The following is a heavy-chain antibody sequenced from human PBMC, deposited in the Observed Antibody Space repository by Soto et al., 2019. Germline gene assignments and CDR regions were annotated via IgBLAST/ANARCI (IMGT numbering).Heavy chain of an antibody. V-gene: IGHV1-18*01. D-gene: IGHD3-9*01. Sequence: ASVKVSCKASGYTCTSYGISWVRQAPGQGLEWMGWISAYNGNTNYAQKLQGRVTMTTDTSTSTAYMELRSLRSDDTAVYYCARAPSILTGYYMSNYSFDYWGQGTLVTVSS. CDR3: ARAPSILTGYYMSNYSFDY. CDR2: ISAYNGNT. CDR1: GYTCTSYG. J-gene: IGHJ4*02.